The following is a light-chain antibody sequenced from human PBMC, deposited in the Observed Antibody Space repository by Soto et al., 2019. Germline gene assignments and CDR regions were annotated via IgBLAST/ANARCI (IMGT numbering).Light chain of an antibody. Sequence: EVVLTQSPGTLSLSPGERATFSCRASQSVSSNYLAWYQQKPGQAPRLLIYGAFERATGTPDRFSGSGSGTDFTLTISRMEPEDFAVYCCQQYGSSPRTFGQGTKVDIK. CDR2: GAF. J-gene: IGKJ1*01. CDR1: QSVSSNY. V-gene: IGKV3-20*01. CDR3: QQYGSSPRT.